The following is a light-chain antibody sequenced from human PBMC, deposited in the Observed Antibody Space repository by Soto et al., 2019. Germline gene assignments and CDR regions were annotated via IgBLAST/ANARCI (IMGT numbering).Light chain of an antibody. Sequence: QSALTQPASVSGSPGQSITISCTGTSSDVGGYNYVSWYQQHPGRAPKLLIFEVTNRPSGVSPRFSASKSGNTASLTISGLQAEDEGHYYCTSYTSSSTLAFGGGTKVTVL. V-gene: IGLV2-14*01. CDR3: TSYTSSSTLA. CDR1: SSDVGGYNY. CDR2: EVT. J-gene: IGLJ3*02.